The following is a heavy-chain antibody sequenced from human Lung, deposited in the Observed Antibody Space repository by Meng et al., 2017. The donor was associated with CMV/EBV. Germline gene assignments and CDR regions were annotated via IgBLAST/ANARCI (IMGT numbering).Heavy chain of an antibody. Sequence: GESXKISCAASGFTFSSYSMNWVRQAPGKGLEWVSYISTSSSTKYYADSVKGRFTISRDNAKNSLYLQMNSLRAEDTAVYYCANDAVDIWGQGTMVTVSS. CDR1: GFTFSSYS. CDR2: ISTSSSTK. V-gene: IGHV3-48*04. CDR3: ANDAVDI. J-gene: IGHJ3*02.